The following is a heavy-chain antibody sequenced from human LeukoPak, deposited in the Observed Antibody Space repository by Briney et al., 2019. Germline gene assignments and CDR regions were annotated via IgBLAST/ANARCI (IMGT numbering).Heavy chain of an antibody. Sequence: ASVKVSCKASGYTFTSYGISWVRQAPGQGLEWMGWISAYNGNTNYAQKLQGRVIMTTDTSMSTAYMELRSLRSDDTAVYYCARLGGVVVPAAPDYWGQGTLVTVSS. CDR2: ISAYNGNT. D-gene: IGHD2-2*01. J-gene: IGHJ4*02. V-gene: IGHV1-18*01. CDR1: GYTFTSYG. CDR3: ARLGGVVVPAAPDY.